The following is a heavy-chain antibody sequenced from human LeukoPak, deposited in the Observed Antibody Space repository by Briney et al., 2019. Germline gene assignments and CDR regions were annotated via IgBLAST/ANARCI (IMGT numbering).Heavy chain of an antibody. V-gene: IGHV4-59*01. CDR1: GGSISSYY. CDR3: ARDHGDYSSYYYYGMDV. Sequence: SVTLSLTCTVSGGSISSYYWSWIRQPPGKGLEWIGYIYYSGSTNYNPSLKSRVTISVDTSKNQFSLKLSSVTAADTAVYYCARDHGDYSSYYYYGMDVWGQGTTVTVSS. CDR2: IYYSGST. J-gene: IGHJ6*02. D-gene: IGHD4-17*01.